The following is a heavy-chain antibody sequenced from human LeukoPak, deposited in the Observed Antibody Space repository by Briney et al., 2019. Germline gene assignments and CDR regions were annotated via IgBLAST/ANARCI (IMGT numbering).Heavy chain of an antibody. V-gene: IGHV1-24*01. Sequence: ASVKVSCKVSGYTLTELSMHWARQAPGKGLEWMGGFDPEDGETIYAQKFQGRVTMTEDTSTDTAYMELSSLRSEDTAVYYCATGPLRYCSGGSCAFDYWGQGTLVTVSS. CDR2: FDPEDGET. D-gene: IGHD2-15*01. J-gene: IGHJ4*02. CDR3: ATGPLRYCSGGSCAFDY. CDR1: GYTLTELS.